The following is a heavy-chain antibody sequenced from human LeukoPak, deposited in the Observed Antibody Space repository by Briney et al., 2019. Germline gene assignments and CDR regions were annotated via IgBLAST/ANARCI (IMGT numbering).Heavy chain of an antibody. D-gene: IGHD3-9*01. V-gene: IGHV3-23*01. J-gene: IGHJ4*02. Sequence: GGSLRLSCAAAGFAFNDFAMSWVRQTPRKGLEWVSSITSTGESTYYAASLRGRFTISRDNSGGTLYLQKNSLRTDDAAVYYCAKRLSRGYFGKLRFDFWGRGGLVSVSS. CDR3: AKRLSRGYFGKLRFDF. CDR2: ITSTGEST. CDR1: GFAFNDFA.